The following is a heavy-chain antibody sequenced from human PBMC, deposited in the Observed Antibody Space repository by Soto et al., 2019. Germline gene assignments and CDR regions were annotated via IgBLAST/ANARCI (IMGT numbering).Heavy chain of an antibody. V-gene: IGHV1-18*01. CDR2: ISTYSGDT. CDR1: GYTXFTYD. D-gene: IGHD5-12*01. CDR3: ARHHGPTTSENWFDP. Sequence: SXKVSFKASGYTXFTYDIRLVRQAPGQGLEWMGWISTYSGDTKYAQKFQVRVTMTTDTSTTTAYLELRSLRSEDTAVYYCARHHGPTTSENWFDPWGQGTLGTVSS. J-gene: IGHJ5*02.